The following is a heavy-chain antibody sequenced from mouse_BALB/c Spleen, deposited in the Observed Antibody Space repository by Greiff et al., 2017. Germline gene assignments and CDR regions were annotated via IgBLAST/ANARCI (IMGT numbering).Heavy chain of an antibody. D-gene: IGHD1-2*01. Sequence: EVMLVESGGGLVQPGGSRKLSCAASGFTFSSFGMHWVRQAPEKGLEWVAYISSGSSTIYYADTVKGRFTISRDNPKNNLFLQMTSLRSEDTAMYYCARSIKGYYAMDYWGQGTSVTVSS. J-gene: IGHJ4*01. CDR3: ARSIKGYYAMDY. V-gene: IGHV5-17*02. CDR1: GFTFSSFG. CDR2: ISSGSSTI.